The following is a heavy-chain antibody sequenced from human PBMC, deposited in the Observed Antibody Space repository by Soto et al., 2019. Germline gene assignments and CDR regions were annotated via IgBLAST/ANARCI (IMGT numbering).Heavy chain of an antibody. V-gene: IGHV3-23*01. J-gene: IGHJ2*01. D-gene: IGHD6-6*01. CDR2: ISGAGGST. Sequence: EVQLLESGGGLVQPGGSLRLSCAASQFTFSYYAMGWVRQAPGKGLEWVSLISGAGGSTNYADSVKGRFAIPRDNSENTLYLQMNRLSAEDTAVYYCAKGRPPFDLWGRGTLVIVSS. CDR3: AKGRPPFDL. CDR1: QFTFSYYA.